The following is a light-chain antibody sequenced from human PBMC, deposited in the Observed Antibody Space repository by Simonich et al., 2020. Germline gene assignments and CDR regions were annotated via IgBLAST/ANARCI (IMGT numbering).Light chain of an antibody. CDR3: QQYYSTPIT. V-gene: IGKV3-15*01. Sequence: EIVMTQSPATLSVSPGERATPPCRASQSVSSNLAWYQQKPGQAPRLLIYGASTRATGNPARFSGSGSGTEFTLTISSMQSEDVAVYYCQQYYSTPITFGQGTRLEIK. J-gene: IGKJ5*01. CDR2: GAS. CDR1: QSVSSN.